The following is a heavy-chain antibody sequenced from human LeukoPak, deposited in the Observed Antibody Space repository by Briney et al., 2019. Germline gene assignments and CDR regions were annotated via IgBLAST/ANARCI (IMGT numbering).Heavy chain of an antibody. Sequence: GASVKVSCKASGGTFSSYAISWVRQAPGQGLEWMGGIIPIFGTANYAQKFQGRVTITADESTSTAYMELSSLRSEDTAVYYCDGGGTFGGVVAAPRFDYWGQGTLVTVSS. CDR2: IIPIFGTA. V-gene: IGHV1-69*13. CDR3: DGGGTFGGVVAAPRFDY. D-gene: IGHD3-16*02. J-gene: IGHJ4*02. CDR1: GGTFSSYA.